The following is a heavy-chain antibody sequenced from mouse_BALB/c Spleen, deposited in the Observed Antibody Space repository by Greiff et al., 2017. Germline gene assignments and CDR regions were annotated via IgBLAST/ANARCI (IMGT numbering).Heavy chain of an antibody. CDR2: IRLKSNNYAT. Sequence: EVKVEESGGGLVQPGGSMKLSCVASGFTFSNYWMNWVRQSPEKGLEWVAEIRLKSNNYATHYAESVKGRFTISRDDSKSSVYLQMNNLRAEDTGIYYCTRESYDYGEFAYWGQGTLVTVSA. CDR3: TRESYDYGEFAY. CDR1: GFTFSNYW. V-gene: IGHV6-6*02. J-gene: IGHJ3*01. D-gene: IGHD2-4*01.